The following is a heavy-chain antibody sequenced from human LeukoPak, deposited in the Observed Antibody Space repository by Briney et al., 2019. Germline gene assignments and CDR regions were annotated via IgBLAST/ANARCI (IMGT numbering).Heavy chain of an antibody. CDR2: ISYDGSNK. V-gene: IGHV3-30*03. CDR3: AVSPPDYDILTGYYDY. J-gene: IGHJ4*02. CDR1: GFTFSSYG. D-gene: IGHD3-9*01. Sequence: PGGSLRLSCAAFGFTFSSYGMHWVRQAPGKGLEWVAVISYDGSNKYYADSVKGRFTISRDNSKNTLYLQMNSLRAEDTAVYYCAVSPPDYDILTGYYDYWGQGTLVTVSS.